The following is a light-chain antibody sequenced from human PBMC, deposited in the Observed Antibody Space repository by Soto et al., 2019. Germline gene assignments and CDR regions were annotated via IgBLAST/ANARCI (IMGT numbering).Light chain of an antibody. V-gene: IGKV3-20*01. CDR1: QSVSNNY. J-gene: IGKJ1*01. Sequence: EIVLTQSPGTLSLSPGERATLSCRASQSVSNNYLAWYQQKPGQAPRLLIYGASNRATCIPDRCSGSGSGTDFTRTISRLEPEDVAVYYCQQYGSSGTFGQGTKVEIK. CDR3: QQYGSSGT. CDR2: GAS.